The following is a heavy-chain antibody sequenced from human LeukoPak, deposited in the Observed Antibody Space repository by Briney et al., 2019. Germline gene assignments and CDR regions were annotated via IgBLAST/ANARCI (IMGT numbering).Heavy chain of an antibody. CDR3: ARDELTYYYDSSGSGDAFDI. Sequence: SETLSLTCTVSGGSISSYYWSWIRQPPGKGLEWIGYIYYSGRTNYNPSLKSRVTISVDTYKNQFSLKLSSVTAADTAVYYCARDELTYYYDSSGSGDAFDIWGQGTMVTVSS. V-gene: IGHV4-59*01. J-gene: IGHJ3*02. D-gene: IGHD3-22*01. CDR1: GGSISSYY. CDR2: IYYSGRT.